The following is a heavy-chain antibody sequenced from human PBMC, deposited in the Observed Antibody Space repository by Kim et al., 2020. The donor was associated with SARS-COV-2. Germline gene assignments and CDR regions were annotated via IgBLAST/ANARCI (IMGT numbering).Heavy chain of an antibody. Sequence: GGSLRLSCAASGFTFSSYAMSWVRQAPGKGLEWVSAISGSGGSTYYADSVKVRFTISRDNSKNTLYLQMNSLRAEDTAVYYCAKDPTLSMFRMDVWGQGTTVTVSS. J-gene: IGHJ6*02. V-gene: IGHV3-23*01. CDR3: AKDPTLSMFRMDV. CDR1: GFTFSSYA. D-gene: IGHD2-15*01. CDR2: ISGSGGST.